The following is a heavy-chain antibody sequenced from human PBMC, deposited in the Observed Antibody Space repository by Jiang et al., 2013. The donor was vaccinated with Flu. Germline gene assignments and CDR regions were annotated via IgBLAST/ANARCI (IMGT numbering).Heavy chain of an antibody. V-gene: IGHV3-7*01. D-gene: IGHD3-10*01. CDR3: ARAMVRGFIPQYFDY. J-gene: IGHJ4*02. Sequence: DSVKGRFTISRDNAKNSLYLQMNSLRAADTAVYYCARAMVRGFIPQYFDYWGQGTLVTVSS.